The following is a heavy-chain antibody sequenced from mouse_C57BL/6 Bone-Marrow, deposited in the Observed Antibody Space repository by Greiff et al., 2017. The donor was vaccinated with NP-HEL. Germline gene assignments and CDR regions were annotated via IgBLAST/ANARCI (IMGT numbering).Heavy chain of an antibody. V-gene: IGHV1-82*01. CDR1: GYAFSSSW. CDR3: ARSSSSFAY. CDR2: IYPGDGDT. Sequence: VKLQESGPELVKPGASVKISCKASGYAFSSSWMNWVKQRPGKGLEWIGRIYPGDGDTNYNGKFKGKATLTADKSSSTAYMQLSSLTSEDSAVYFCARSSSSFAYWGQGTLVTVSA. J-gene: IGHJ3*01.